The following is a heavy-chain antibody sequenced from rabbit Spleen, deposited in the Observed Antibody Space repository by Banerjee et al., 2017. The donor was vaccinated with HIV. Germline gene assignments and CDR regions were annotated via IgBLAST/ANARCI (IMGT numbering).Heavy chain of an antibody. CDR1: GFSFTSGFW. Sequence: QEQLKETGGGLVQPEGSLTLTCTASGFSFTSGFWICWVRQAPGKGPEWIACINIANANTYFANWVNGRFTISKTSSTTVTLQMTSLTAADTATYFCARGSATMTMVITGYYFKLWGPGTLVTVS. CDR3: ARGSATMTMVITGYYFKL. J-gene: IGHJ4*01. CDR2: INIANANT. D-gene: IGHD2-1*01. V-gene: IGHV1S45*01.